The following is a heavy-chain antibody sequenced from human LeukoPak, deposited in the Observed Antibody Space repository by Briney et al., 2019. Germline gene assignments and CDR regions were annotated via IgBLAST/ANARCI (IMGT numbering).Heavy chain of an antibody. J-gene: IGHJ5*02. V-gene: IGHV1-69*05. D-gene: IGHD4-17*01. Sequence: SVKVSCKTSGGTFNNSAISWVRQAPGQGLEWLWGMMPLFGTAGYAQKFQGRVTITMDESTRTVYLELTSLTSDDTAVYYCARDVHGDYGSGWFDPWGQGTLVSVSS. CDR1: GGTFNNSA. CDR2: MMPLFGTA. CDR3: ARDVHGDYGSGWFDP.